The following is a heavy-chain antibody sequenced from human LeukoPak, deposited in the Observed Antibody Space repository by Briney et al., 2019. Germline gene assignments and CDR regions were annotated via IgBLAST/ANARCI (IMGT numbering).Heavy chain of an antibody. J-gene: IGHJ4*02. D-gene: IGHD2-2*01. CDR1: GGSISSSSYY. CDR2: IYYSGST. Sequence: PSETLSLTCTVSGGSISSSSYYWGWIRQPPGKGLEWIGSIYYSGSTYYNPSLKSRVTISVDTSKNQFSLKLSSVTAADTAVYYCASLDVVVPAAIDYWGQGTLVTVSS. CDR3: ASLDVVVPAAIDY. V-gene: IGHV4-39*01.